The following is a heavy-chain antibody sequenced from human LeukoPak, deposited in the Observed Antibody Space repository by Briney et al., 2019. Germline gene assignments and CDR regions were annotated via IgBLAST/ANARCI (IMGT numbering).Heavy chain of an antibody. CDR2: ISGSGGST. Sequence: PGGSLRLSCAASGFTFSSYWMSWVRQAPGKGLEWVSAISGSGGSTYYADSVKGRFTISRDNSKNTLYLQMNSLRAEDTAVYYCAKVFPSSKWIQLWFDAFDIWGQGTMVTVSS. D-gene: IGHD5-18*01. V-gene: IGHV3-23*01. J-gene: IGHJ3*02. CDR1: GFTFSSYW. CDR3: AKVFPSSKWIQLWFDAFDI.